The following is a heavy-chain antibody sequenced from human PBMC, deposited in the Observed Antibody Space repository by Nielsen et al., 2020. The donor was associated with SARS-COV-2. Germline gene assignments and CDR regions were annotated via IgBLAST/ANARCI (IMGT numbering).Heavy chain of an antibody. CDR3: AKTTAGAPWFDP. Sequence: SETLSLTCTVSGGSISSYYWSWIRQPPGKGLEWIGYIYYSGSTNYNPSLKSRVTISVDTSKNQFSLKLSSVTAADTAVYYCAKTTAGAPWFDPWGQGTQVTVSS. D-gene: IGHD6-19*01. V-gene: IGHV4-59*13. J-gene: IGHJ5*02. CDR2: IYYSGST. CDR1: GGSISSYY.